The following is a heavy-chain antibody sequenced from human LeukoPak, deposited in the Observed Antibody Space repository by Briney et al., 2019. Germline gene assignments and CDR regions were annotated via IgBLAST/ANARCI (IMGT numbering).Heavy chain of an antibody. V-gene: IGHV4-4*09. CDR3: ATSNDAKIAPFDH. CDR1: GVSMSAYQ. J-gene: IGHJ4*02. Sequence: SETLSLTCTVSGVSMSAYQWSWVRQSPEKGLEWIGCINTKGETSYNPSLKSRVTTSVDTSKSQFSLRLTSVTAADTAVYYCATSNDAKIAPFDHWGQGTLVTVAS. CDR2: INTKGET. D-gene: IGHD2-21*01.